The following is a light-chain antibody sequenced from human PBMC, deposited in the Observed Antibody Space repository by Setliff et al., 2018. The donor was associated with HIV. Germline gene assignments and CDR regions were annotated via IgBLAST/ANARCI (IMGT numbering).Light chain of an antibody. Sequence: SYELTQPPSVSVAPGKTATITCGGNNIGSKSVHWYQRKPGQAPLMVVYDASDRPSEVPDRFSGSKSDNTASLTVSGLQAEDEADYYCSSYAGSDNLVFGGGTKVTVL. J-gene: IGLJ2*01. CDR2: DAS. CDR3: SSYAGSDNLV. V-gene: IGLV3-21*03. CDR1: NIGSKS.